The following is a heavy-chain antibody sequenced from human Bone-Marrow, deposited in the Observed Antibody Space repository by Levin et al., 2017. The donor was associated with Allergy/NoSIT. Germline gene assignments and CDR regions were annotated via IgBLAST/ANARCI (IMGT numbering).Heavy chain of an antibody. CDR2: IYYSGST. J-gene: IGHJ3*02. CDR1: GGSISSGDYY. CDR3: ARDRVYAFDI. Sequence: SCTVSGGSISSGDYYWSWIRQPPGKGLEWIGYIYYSGSTYYNPSLKSRVTISVDTSKNQFSLKLSSVTAADTAVYYCARDRVYAFDIWGQGTMVTVSS. V-gene: IGHV4-30-4*01.